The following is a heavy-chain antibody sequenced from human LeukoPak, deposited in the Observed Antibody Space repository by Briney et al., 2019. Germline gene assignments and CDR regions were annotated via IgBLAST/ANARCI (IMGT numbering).Heavy chain of an antibody. CDR3: ANNFDY. Sequence: PGGSLRLSCAASGFTFSNFGMHWVRQAPAKGLEWVAVIWHDGSHKYYVDSVKGRFTISRDNSKNTLYLQMNSLRAEDTAVYYCANNFDYWGQGTLVTVSS. CDR1: GFTFSNFG. J-gene: IGHJ4*02. CDR2: IWHDGSHK. V-gene: IGHV3-33*06.